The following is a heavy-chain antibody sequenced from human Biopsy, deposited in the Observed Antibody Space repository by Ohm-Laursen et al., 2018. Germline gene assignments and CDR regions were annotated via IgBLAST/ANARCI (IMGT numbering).Heavy chain of an antibody. CDR2: NNPNGGDT. J-gene: IGHJ4*02. Sequence: ASVKVSCNASGYTFTGHYMHWVRQAPGQGLEWMGWNNPNGGDTNYAQKFQGRVTMTTDTSVSTAYMELSRLTFDDTAVYYCARASMIRGVMDVDYGGQGTLVIVSS. CDR1: GYTFTGHY. V-gene: IGHV1-2*02. D-gene: IGHD3-10*01. CDR3: ARASMIRGVMDVDY.